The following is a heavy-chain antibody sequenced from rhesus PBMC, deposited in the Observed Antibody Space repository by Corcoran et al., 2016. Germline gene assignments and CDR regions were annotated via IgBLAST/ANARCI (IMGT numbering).Heavy chain of an antibody. CDR1: GGSISSSY. J-gene: IGHJ4*01. Sequence: QLQLQESGPGLVKPSETLSVTCAVSGGSISSSYWSWIRQAPGKGLECIGYIYGSGSSTNSNPSLKGRVTLSVDTSKNQLSLKLSSVPAADTAVYYCASDDSGSFDYWGQGVLVTVSS. CDR2: IYGSGSST. D-gene: IGHD6-25*01. CDR3: ASDDSGSFDY. V-gene: IGHV4-169*02.